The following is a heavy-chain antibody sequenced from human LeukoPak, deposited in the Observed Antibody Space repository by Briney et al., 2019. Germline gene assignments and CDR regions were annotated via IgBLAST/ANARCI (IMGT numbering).Heavy chain of an antibody. J-gene: IGHJ4*02. V-gene: IGHV3-48*03. CDR3: ARAPNWNDVSFDY. D-gene: IGHD1-20*01. Sequence: GGSLRLSCAASGFTFSSYEMNWVRQAPGKGLEWVSYISSSGSTIYYADSVKGRFTISRDNAKNSLYLQMNSLRAEDTAVYYCARAPNWNDVSFDYWGQGTLVTVSS. CDR2: ISSSGSTI. CDR1: GFTFSSYE.